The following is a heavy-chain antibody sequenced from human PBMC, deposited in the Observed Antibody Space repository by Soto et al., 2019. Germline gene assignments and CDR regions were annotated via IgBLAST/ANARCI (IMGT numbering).Heavy chain of an antibody. D-gene: IGHD4-17*01. V-gene: IGHV4-31*03. CDR2: IYYSGST. J-gene: IGHJ4*02. Sequence: QVQLQESGPGLVKPSQTLSLTCTVSGGSISSGGYYWSWIRLHPGKGLEWIGYIYYSGSTYYNPSLKSRVTISVDTSKNQFSLKLSSVTAADTAVYYCARIGDGDYLYDYWGQGTLVTVSS. CDR3: ARIGDGDYLYDY. CDR1: GGSISSGGYY.